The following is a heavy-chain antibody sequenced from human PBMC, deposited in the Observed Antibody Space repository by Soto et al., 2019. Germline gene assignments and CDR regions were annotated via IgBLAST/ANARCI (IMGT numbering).Heavy chain of an antibody. CDR3: ARDFHDYSVAMPHRFDY. Sequence: GASVKVSCKASGYTFTSYYMHWVRQAPGQGLEWMGIINPSGGSTSYAQKFQGRVTMTRDTSTSTVYMELSSLRSEDTAVYYCARDFHDYSVAMPHRFDYWGQGTLVTVSS. CDR1: GYTFTSYY. CDR2: INPSGGST. D-gene: IGHD4-4*01. J-gene: IGHJ4*02. V-gene: IGHV1-46*01.